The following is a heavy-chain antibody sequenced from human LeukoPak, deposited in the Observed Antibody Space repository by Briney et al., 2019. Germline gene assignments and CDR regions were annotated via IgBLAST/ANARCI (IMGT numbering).Heavy chain of an antibody. V-gene: IGHV4-59*12. J-gene: IGHJ4*02. CDR2: IYNTGDT. CDR1: GASIKTYH. D-gene: IGHD6-19*01. CDR3: ARDPVPVPGVNFDY. Sequence: SETLSLTCTVAGASIKTYHWGWIRQSPGKGLEWIGYIYNTGDTKYNPSLKTRVIIVVDKSNNQFSLKLSSVTAADTAVYYCARDPVPVPGVNFDYWGQGTLVTVSS.